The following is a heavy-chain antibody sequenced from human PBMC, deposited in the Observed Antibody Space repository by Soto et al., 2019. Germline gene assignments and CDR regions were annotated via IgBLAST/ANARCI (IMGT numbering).Heavy chain of an antibody. J-gene: IGHJ4*02. V-gene: IGHV3-7*01. CDR1: GFGFSGYW. D-gene: IGHD6-13*01. CDR2: INQGGSEK. CDR3: ASFGPSWYAHHPSDY. Sequence: EGQLVESGGGLVQPGGSLRLSCAASGFGFSGYWMGWARQFPGKRLEWVANINQGGSEKYYVDSVKGRFTISRDNAKNSMYLQMDSLRVEDTAVYYCASFGPSWYAHHPSDYWGQGTLVTVSS.